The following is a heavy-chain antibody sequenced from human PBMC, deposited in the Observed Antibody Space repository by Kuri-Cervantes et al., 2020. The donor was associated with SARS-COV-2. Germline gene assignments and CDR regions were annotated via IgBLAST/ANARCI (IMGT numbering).Heavy chain of an antibody. Sequence: GESLKISCAASGFTFSDYYMSWIRQAPGKGLEWVANIKQDGSEKYYVDSVKGRFTISRDNAKNSLYLQMNSLRAEDTAVNYCAREAFGYCSGGSCYSHYWGQGTLVTVSS. CDR2: IKQDGSEK. V-gene: IGHV3-7*01. CDR3: AREAFGYCSGGSCYSHY. D-gene: IGHD2-15*01. CDR1: GFTFSDYY. J-gene: IGHJ4*02.